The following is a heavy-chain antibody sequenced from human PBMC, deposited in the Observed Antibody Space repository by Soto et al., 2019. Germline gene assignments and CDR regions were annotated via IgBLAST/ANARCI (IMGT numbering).Heavy chain of an antibody. Sequence: ASVKVSCKVSGYTLTELSMRWVRQAPGKGLEWMGGFDPEDGETIYAQKFQGRVTMTEDTSTDTAYMELSSLRSEDTAVYYCATGLTIFGVATFDYWGQGTLVTVSS. CDR2: FDPEDGET. V-gene: IGHV1-24*01. J-gene: IGHJ4*02. CDR3: ATGLTIFGVATFDY. D-gene: IGHD3-3*01. CDR1: GYTLTELS.